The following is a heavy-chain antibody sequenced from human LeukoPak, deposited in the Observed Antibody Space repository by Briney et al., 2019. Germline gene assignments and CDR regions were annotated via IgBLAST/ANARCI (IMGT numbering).Heavy chain of an antibody. CDR2: INPNSGGT. CDR1: GYTFTGYY. D-gene: IGHD2-2*01. J-gene: IGHJ5*02. Sequence: ASVKVSCKASGYTFTGYYMHWVRQAPGQGLEWMGWINPNSGGTNYAQKFQGRVTMTRDTSISTAYMELSRLRSDDTAVYYCARGDGIVVVPAATGGLDPWGQGTLVTVSS. V-gene: IGHV1-2*02. CDR3: ARGDGIVVVPAATGGLDP.